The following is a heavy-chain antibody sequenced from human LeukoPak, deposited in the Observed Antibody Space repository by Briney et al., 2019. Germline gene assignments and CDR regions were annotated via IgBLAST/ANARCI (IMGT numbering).Heavy chain of an antibody. V-gene: IGHV5-51*01. CDR1: GYSFNTYW. J-gene: IGHJ4*02. Sequence: PGESLRISCRGSGYSFNTYWIGWVRQMPGKGLVWMGIIYPGDSDTRYTPSFQGQVTLSADKSINTAYLQWSSLKASDTAMYYCARRQGCSSTSCPPDYWGQGTLVTVSP. CDR3: ARRQGCSSTSCPPDY. D-gene: IGHD2-2*01. CDR2: IYPGDSDT.